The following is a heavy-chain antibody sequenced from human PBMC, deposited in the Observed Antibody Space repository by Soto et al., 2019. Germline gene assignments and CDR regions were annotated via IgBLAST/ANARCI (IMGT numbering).Heavy chain of an antibody. J-gene: IGHJ6*02. CDR1: GFIFSSYG. CDR3: ARCKQKVMHCAMDV. V-gene: IGHV3-33*01. Sequence: QVHLVESGGGAVQPGRSLRVSCAASGFIFSSYGMHWVRQAPGKGLEWVAFINYDGSNKFYGDPVKGRFTVSRDNSKNTLYLQLNRLRGEDTAIYYCARCKQKVMHCAMDVWGQGATVTV. CDR2: INYDGSNK. D-gene: IGHD2-21*01.